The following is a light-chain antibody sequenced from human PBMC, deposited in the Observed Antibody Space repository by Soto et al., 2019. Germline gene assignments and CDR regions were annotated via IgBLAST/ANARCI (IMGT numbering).Light chain of an antibody. CDR1: SSDVGSYNL. Sequence: QSALTQPASVSGSPGQSITISCTGTSSDVGSYNLVSWYQQHPGKAPKLMIYEGSKRPSGVSNRFSGSKSGNTASLTISGLQAEDEADYYCCSYAGSSTDVFGGGTKLTVL. J-gene: IGLJ2*01. CDR3: CSYAGSSTDV. CDR2: EGS. V-gene: IGLV2-23*01.